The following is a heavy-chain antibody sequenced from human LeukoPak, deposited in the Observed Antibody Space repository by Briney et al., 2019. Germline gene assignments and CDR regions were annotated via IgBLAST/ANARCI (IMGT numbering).Heavy chain of an antibody. D-gene: IGHD2-15*01. CDR3: ARDLSRYCSGGSCFNWFDP. CDR1: GGSISSYY. CDR2: IYYSGST. J-gene: IGHJ5*02. Sequence: SETLSLTCTVSGGSISSYYWSWIRQPPGKGLEWIGYIYYSGSTNYNPSLKSRVTISVDTSKNQFSLKLSSVTAADTAVYYCARDLSRYCSGGSCFNWFDPWDQGTLVTVSS. V-gene: IGHV4-59*01.